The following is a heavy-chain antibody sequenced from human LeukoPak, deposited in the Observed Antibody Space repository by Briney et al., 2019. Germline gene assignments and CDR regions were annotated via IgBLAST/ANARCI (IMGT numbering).Heavy chain of an antibody. CDR3: ARESSGRSGWYSVVDYYYYGMDV. D-gene: IGHD6-19*01. CDR1: GGSISSYY. Sequence: SETLSLTCTVSGGSISSYYWSWIRQPAGKGLEWIGRIYTSGSTNYNPSLKSRVTMSVDTSKNQFSLKLSSVTAADTAVYYCARESSGRSGWYSVVDYYYYGMDVWGQGTTVTVSS. V-gene: IGHV4-4*07. J-gene: IGHJ6*02. CDR2: IYTSGST.